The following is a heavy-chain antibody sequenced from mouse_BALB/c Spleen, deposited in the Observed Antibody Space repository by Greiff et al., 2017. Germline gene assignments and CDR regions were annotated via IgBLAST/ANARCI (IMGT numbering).Heavy chain of an antibody. CDR2: ISDAGSYT. Sequence: EVKLVESGGGLVKPGGSLKLSCAASGFTFSDYYMYWVRQTPEKRLEWVATISDAGSYTYYPDSVKGRFTFSRDNAKNNLYLQMSSLKSEDTAMYYCARGDLSKSRAWFAYWGQGTLVTVSA. D-gene: IGHD2-3*01. V-gene: IGHV5-4*02. CDR3: ARGDLSKSRAWFAY. CDR1: GFTFSDYY. J-gene: IGHJ3*01.